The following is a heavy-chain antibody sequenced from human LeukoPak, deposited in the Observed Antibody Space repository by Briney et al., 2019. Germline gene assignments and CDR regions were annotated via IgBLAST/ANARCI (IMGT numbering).Heavy chain of an antibody. CDR2: FSSSSAYI. CDR1: GLTLSRYA. V-gene: IGHV3-21*03. D-gene: IGHD4-17*01. Sequence: GGPVRLSCTASGLTLSRYAMKWVPQAPGKGREWVSSFSSSSAYIYYAQSVKGRFTTARDKGKKSMYLQMNRLRREDTDVYFCARDLETVTTWRFGGHWGQGSLVTVSS. CDR3: ARDLETVTTWRFGGH. J-gene: IGHJ4*02.